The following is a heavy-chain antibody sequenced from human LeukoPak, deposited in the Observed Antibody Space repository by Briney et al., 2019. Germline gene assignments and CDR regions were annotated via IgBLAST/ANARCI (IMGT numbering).Heavy chain of an antibody. Sequence: ASVKVSRKASGYTFTSYYMHWVRQAPGQGLEWMGIINTSGGSTIYAQKFQGRVMMTRDTSTSTVYMQLSSLRSEDTAVYYCARAEYGSGNSPFDFWGQGTLVTVSS. J-gene: IGHJ4*02. CDR1: GYTFTSYY. D-gene: IGHD3-10*01. CDR2: INTSGGST. V-gene: IGHV1-46*01. CDR3: ARAEYGSGNSPFDF.